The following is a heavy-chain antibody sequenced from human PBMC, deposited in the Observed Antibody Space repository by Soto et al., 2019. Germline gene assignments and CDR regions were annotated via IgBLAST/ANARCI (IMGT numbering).Heavy chain of an antibody. CDR2: FYYSGTT. CDR3: AKLVRDDVRRSDLDH. CDR1: GDSITSSYSN. J-gene: IGHJ4*02. D-gene: IGHD3-10*02. Sequence: SETLSLTCTVSGDSITSSYSNWAWIRQPPGKGLDLIGTFYYSGTTSQNPPLRSRITISGDTSRNQFSLNLRSVTAADSGVYYCAKLVRDDVRRSDLDHWGQGTLVTVSS. V-gene: IGHV4-39*01.